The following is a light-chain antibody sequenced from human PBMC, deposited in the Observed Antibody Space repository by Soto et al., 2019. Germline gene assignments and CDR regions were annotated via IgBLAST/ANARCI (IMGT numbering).Light chain of an antibody. CDR3: QQYGSSPT. CDR2: GAS. V-gene: IGKV3-20*01. CDR1: QSVSNNY. J-gene: IGKJ5*01. Sequence: EIVLTQSPGTLSLSPGERATLSCRASQSVSNNYLAWYQQKPGQAPRLLIYGASSRATGIPDRFSASGSGTDLTLTISRLEPEDFAVYYCQQYGSSPTFGQGTRLEIK.